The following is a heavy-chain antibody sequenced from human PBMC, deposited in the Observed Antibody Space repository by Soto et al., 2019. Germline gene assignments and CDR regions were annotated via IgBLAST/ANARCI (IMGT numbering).Heavy chain of an antibody. CDR2: ISYDGSNK. CDR3: AKEGGYYGSGSYSVGENYYGMDV. Sequence: QVQLVESGGGVVQPGRSLRLSCAASGFTFSSYGMHWVRQAPGKGLEWVAVISYDGSNKYYADSVKGRFTISRDNYKNALYLQMNGLRAEDTAVYYWAKEGGYYGSGSYSVGENYYGMDVWGQGTTVTVSS. CDR1: GFTFSSYG. D-gene: IGHD3-10*01. J-gene: IGHJ6*02. V-gene: IGHV3-30*18.